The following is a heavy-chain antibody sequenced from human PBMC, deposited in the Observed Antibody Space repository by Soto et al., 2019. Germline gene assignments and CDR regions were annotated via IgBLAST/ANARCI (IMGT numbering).Heavy chain of an antibody. CDR3: AREFEWDPKRRGTGGIDY. J-gene: IGHJ4*02. Sequence: QVQLVQSGADMKKPGASVKVSCKASGYTFTSYYVHWVRQAPGQGLEWVGLISPNDDGTEYAQKFQGRVSLTSDTSTSTVYMEMSSLTSEDTAVYFCAREFEWDPKRRGTGGIDYWGQGTLVTVSS. V-gene: IGHV1-46*01. CDR2: ISPNDDGT. D-gene: IGHD1-26*01. CDR1: GYTFTSYY.